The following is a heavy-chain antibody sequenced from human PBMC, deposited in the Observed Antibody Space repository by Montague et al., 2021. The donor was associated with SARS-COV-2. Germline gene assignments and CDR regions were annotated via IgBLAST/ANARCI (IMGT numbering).Heavy chain of an antibody. CDR1: GGSISSSSYY. CDR3: ARQGRISMVRLNWFDP. Sequence: SETLSLTCTVSGGSISSSSYYWGWIRQPPGKGLEWIGSIHYSGSTYYNPSLKSRVTISVDTSKNQFSLKLSSVTAADTAVYYCARQGRISMVRLNWFDPWGQGTPVTVSS. D-gene: IGHD3-10*01. CDR2: IHYSGST. V-gene: IGHV4-39*01. J-gene: IGHJ5*02.